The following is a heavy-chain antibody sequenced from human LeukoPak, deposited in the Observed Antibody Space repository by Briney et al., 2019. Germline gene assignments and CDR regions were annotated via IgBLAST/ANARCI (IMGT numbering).Heavy chain of an antibody. D-gene: IGHD1-26*01. CDR1: GGSISSSSYY. CDR3: ARPPLSGSYYPQYYFDY. J-gene: IGHJ4*02. Sequence: SETLSLTCTVSGGSISSSSYYWGWIRQPPGKGLEGIGCIYYSGSTYYNPSLKSRVTISVDTSKNQFSLKLSSVTAADTAVYYCARPPLSGSYYPQYYFDYWGQGTLVTVSS. V-gene: IGHV4-39*01. CDR2: IYYSGST.